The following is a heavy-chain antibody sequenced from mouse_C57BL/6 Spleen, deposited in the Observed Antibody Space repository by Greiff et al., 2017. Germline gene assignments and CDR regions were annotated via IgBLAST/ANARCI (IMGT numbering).Heavy chain of an antibody. J-gene: IGHJ1*03. CDR3: ASYGSSYGYFDV. Sequence: QVQLQQSGPGLVQPSQSLSITCTVSGFSLTSYGVHWVRQSPGKGLEWLGVIWSGGSTAYNAAFISRLSISKDNSKSQVFFKMNSLQADDTAIYYCASYGSSYGYFDVWGTGTTVTVSS. V-gene: IGHV2-2*01. D-gene: IGHD1-1*01. CDR1: GFSLTSYG. CDR2: IWSGGST.